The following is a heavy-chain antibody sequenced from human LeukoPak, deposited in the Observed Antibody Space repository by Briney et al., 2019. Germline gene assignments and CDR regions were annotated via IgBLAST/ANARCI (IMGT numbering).Heavy chain of an antibody. V-gene: IGHV3-74*01. D-gene: IGHD3-10*01. CDR2: INSDGSST. CDR1: GFTFSSYW. Sequence: GGSLRLSCAASGFTFSSYWMHWVRQVPGKGLVWVSRINSDGSSTSYADSVKGRFTISRDNAKNTLYVHMNSLRAEDTAVYYCSTGSGHAFDIWGRGTMVTVSS. J-gene: IGHJ3*02. CDR3: STGSGHAFDI.